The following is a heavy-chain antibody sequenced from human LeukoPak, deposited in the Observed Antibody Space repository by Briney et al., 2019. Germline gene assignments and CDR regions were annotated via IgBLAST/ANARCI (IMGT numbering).Heavy chain of an antibody. V-gene: IGHV3-72*01. D-gene: IGHD2-21*01. J-gene: IGHJ4*02. Sequence: GGSLRLSCAASGFTFSSYAMSWVRQAPGKGLEWVGRTTDKADTYTTEYAASVKGRFTISRDDSQNSLYLQMNSLKTEDTAVYYCATEYGGGFDYWGQGSLVTVSS. CDR1: GFTFSSYA. CDR3: ATEYGGGFDY. CDR2: TTDKADTYTT.